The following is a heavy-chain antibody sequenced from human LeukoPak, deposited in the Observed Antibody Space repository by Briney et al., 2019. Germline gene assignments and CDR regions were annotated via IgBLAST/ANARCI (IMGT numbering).Heavy chain of an antibody. Sequence: GGSLRPSRAASGFTFSSYSMNWVRQAPGKGLEWVSYISSSSKTIYYADSVKGRFTISRDNAKNSLYLQMNSLRDKDSAVYYCARDQGIFDYWGQGTLVTVSS. CDR3: ARDQGIFDY. CDR1: GFTFSSYS. V-gene: IGHV3-48*02. CDR2: ISSSSKTI. J-gene: IGHJ4*02.